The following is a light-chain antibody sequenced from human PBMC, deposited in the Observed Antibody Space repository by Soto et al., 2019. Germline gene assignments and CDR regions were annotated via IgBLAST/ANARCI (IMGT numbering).Light chain of an antibody. Sequence: DIQMPQSPSTLSASVGDRVTITCRASQSISSWLAWYQQKPGKAPNLLIYDASNLESGVPSRFSGSGSGTEFTLTISSLQPDDFATYYCQQYNSYQWTFGQGTKVGIK. V-gene: IGKV1-5*01. CDR2: DAS. CDR3: QQYNSYQWT. CDR1: QSISSW. J-gene: IGKJ1*01.